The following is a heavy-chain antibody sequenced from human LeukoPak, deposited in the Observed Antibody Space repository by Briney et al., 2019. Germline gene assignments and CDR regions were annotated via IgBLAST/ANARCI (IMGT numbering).Heavy chain of an antibody. D-gene: IGHD2/OR15-2a*01. CDR1: GGSISSYY. Sequence: PSETLSLTCTVSGGSISSYYWSWIRQPAGKGLEWVGHIYTSGSTNYNPSLKSRVTMSVDTSKNQFPLKLSSVTAADTAVYYCARVDTTGYYYYYGMDVWGQGTTVTVSS. CDR2: IYTSGST. J-gene: IGHJ6*02. CDR3: ARVDTTGYYYYYGMDV. V-gene: IGHV4-4*07.